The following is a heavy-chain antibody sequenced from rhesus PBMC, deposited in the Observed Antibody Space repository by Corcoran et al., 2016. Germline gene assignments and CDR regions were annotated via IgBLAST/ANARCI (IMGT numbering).Heavy chain of an antibody. CDR2: ISGSGGST. D-gene: IGHD4-11*01. CDR3: ARTTAIYYYGLDS. J-gene: IGHJ6*01. CDR1: GGSISSNY. V-gene: IGHV4-173*01. Sequence: QLPLQESGPALVKPSATLPLTCALSGGSISSNYWSWIRHPPGQGLEWLGRISGSGGSTDYNPSLKSRVTISTDTSKNQFSLKLSSVTAADTALYYCARTTAIYYYGLDSWGQGVVVTVSS.